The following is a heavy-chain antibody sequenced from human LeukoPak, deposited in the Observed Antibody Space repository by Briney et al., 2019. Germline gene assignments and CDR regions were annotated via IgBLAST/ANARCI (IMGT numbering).Heavy chain of an antibody. CDR3: ARDKGIPSAFDI. Sequence: PSQTLSLTCTVSGGSISSGGYYWSWIRQHPGKGLEWIGYIYYGGSTYYNPSLKSRVTISVDTSKNQFSLKLSSVTAADTAVYYCARDKGIPSAFDIWGQGTMVTVSS. CDR1: GGSISSGGYY. J-gene: IGHJ3*02. CDR2: IYYGGST. D-gene: IGHD6-13*01. V-gene: IGHV4-31*03.